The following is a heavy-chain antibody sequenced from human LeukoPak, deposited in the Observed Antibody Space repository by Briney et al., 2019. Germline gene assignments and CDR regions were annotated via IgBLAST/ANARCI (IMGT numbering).Heavy chain of an antibody. CDR1: GFTFSRYG. CDR3: ARKLGT. CDR2: ISSSSDSI. Sequence: GGSLRLSCAASGFTFSRYGMNWVRQAPGKRLEWVSYISSSSDSIYYADSVKGRFTISRDNAENSLYLQMNSLRDEDTAVYYCARKLGTWGQGTLVTVSS. D-gene: IGHD7-27*01. V-gene: IGHV3-48*02. J-gene: IGHJ5*02.